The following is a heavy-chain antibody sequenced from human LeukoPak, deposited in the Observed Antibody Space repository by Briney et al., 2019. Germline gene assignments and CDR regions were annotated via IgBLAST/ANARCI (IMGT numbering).Heavy chain of an antibody. CDR3: ARDLLGYNYYYMDV. Sequence: GGSLRLSCAASGFTISNNYIRWLRQAPGKGLEWVSGINWNGDSTAYADSVKGRFTISRDNAKNSLFLQMNSLRAEDTAVYYCARDLLGYNYYYMDVWGKGTTVTVSS. CDR2: INWNGDST. D-gene: IGHD3-16*02. V-gene: IGHV3-20*04. J-gene: IGHJ6*03. CDR1: GFTISNNY.